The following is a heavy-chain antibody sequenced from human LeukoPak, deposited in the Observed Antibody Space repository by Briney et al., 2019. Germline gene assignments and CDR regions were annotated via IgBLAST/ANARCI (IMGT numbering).Heavy chain of an antibody. D-gene: IGHD3-9*01. CDR2: IIPIFGTA. Sequence: SVKVSCKASGGTFSSYAISWVRQAPGQGLEWMGGIIPIFGTANYAQKFQGRVTITTDESTSTAYMELSSLRSEDTAVYYCARDRDYDILTGRDYYYYYMDVWGKGTTVTVSS. CDR1: GGTFSSYA. CDR3: ARDRDYDILTGRDYYYYYMDV. V-gene: IGHV1-69*05. J-gene: IGHJ6*03.